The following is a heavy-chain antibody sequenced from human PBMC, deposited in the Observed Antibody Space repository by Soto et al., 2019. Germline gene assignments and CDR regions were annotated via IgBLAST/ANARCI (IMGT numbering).Heavy chain of an antibody. Sequence: QITLKESGPTLVKPTQNITLTCTLSGFSPSSSGVGMGWIRQPPGKALEWLALIYWDDDKRYSPSLKSRLTITKDPSKNQVVLTMTNMDPVDTATYYCARHTTPDGYFDHWGQGTLVTVSS. V-gene: IGHV2-5*02. D-gene: IGHD1-1*01. CDR2: IYWDDDK. CDR3: ARHTTPDGYFDH. J-gene: IGHJ4*02. CDR1: GFSPSSSGVG.